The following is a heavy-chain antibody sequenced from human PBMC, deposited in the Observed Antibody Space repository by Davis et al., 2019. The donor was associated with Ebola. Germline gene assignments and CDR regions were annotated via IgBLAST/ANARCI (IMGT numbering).Heavy chain of an antibody. Sequence: GESLKISCAASGFTFSSYSMNWVRQAPGKGLEWVSSISSSSSYIYYADSVKGRFTISRDNAKNSLYLQMNSLRAEDTAVYYCARGAGSYYDSSGYPFWGQGTLVTVSS. CDR2: ISSSSSYI. J-gene: IGHJ4*02. D-gene: IGHD3-22*01. CDR1: GFTFSSYS. V-gene: IGHV3-21*01. CDR3: ARGAGSYYDSSGYPF.